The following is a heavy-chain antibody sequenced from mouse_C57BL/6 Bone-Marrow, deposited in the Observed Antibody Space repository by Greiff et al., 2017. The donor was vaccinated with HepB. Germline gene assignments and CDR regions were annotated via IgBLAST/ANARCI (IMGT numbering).Heavy chain of an antibody. J-gene: IGHJ4*01. CDR3: ARRYAMDY. CDR2: ISNGGGST. Sequence: EVKLQESGGGLVQPGGSLKLSCAASGFTFSDYYMYWVRQTPEKRLEWVAYISNGGGSTYYPDTVKGRFTISRDNAKNTLYLQMSRLKSEDTAMYYCARRYAMDYWGQGTSVTVSS. V-gene: IGHV5-12*01. CDR1: GFTFSDYY.